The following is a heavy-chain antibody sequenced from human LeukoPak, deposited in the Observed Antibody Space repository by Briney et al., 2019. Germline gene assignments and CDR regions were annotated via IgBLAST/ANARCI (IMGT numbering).Heavy chain of an antibody. D-gene: IGHD3-16*01. Sequence: PGGSLRLSCAASGFTFSSSWMHWVRQAPGKGLVWVSCITRDGSSTTYADSVKGRFTTSRDNAKNTLYLQMDSLRDDDTAVYYCVRDPGYESWSPFWGGMDVWGNGTTVTVSS. CDR3: VRDPGYESWSPFWGGMDV. CDR2: ITRDGSST. J-gene: IGHJ6*04. CDR1: GFTFSSSW. V-gene: IGHV3-74*01.